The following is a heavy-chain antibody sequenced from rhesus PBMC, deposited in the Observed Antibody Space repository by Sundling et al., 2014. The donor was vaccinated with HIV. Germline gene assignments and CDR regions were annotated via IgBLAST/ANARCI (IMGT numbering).Heavy chain of an antibody. D-gene: IGHD6-25*01. CDR2: IHADRGST. J-gene: IGHJ4*01. V-gene: IGHV4-147*01. CDR1: RGSFSGYF. CDR3: ARLTAAKSFDR. Sequence: QVQLQESGPGLVKSSETLSLTCAVSRGSFSGYFWSWIRQPPGKGLEYIGRIHADRGSTNYNPSLKSRVTISKDTSKNQFSLKLTSVTAADTAVYFCARLTAAKSFDRWGQGVLVTVSS.